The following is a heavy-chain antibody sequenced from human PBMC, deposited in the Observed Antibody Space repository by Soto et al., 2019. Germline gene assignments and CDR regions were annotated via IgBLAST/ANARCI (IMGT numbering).Heavy chain of an antibody. Sequence: SVKVSCKASGVTFNRQDMRWVRQAPGQGLEWMGGIIPMFGTPHYAEKFQDRVTITADESTGTAYLELNSLRVEDTAPYYCARDRLDVVVPAAILADWGQGTLGTVSS. CDR2: IIPMFGTP. D-gene: IGHD2-2*02. J-gene: IGHJ4*02. V-gene: IGHV1-69*13. CDR3: ARDRLDVVVPAAILAD. CDR1: GVTFNRQD.